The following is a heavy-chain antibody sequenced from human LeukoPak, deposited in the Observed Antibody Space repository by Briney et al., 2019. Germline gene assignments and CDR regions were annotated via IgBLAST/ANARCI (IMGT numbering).Heavy chain of an antibody. CDR2: IGSSNTI. Sequence: PGGSLRLSCAASGYIFSDHWMSWVRQTPGKGLEWVSYIGSSNTIYYADSVKGRFTISRDNAKNSLYLQMNSLRAEDTAVYYCAREGRSGYDLTGYYGMDVWGKGTTVTVSS. CDR1: GYIFSDHW. V-gene: IGHV3-69-1*02. CDR3: AREGRSGYDLTGYYGMDV. D-gene: IGHD5-12*01. J-gene: IGHJ6*04.